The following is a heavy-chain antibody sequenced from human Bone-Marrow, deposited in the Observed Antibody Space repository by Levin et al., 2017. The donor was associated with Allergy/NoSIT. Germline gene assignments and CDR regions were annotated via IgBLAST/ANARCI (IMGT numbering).Heavy chain of an antibody. Sequence: SGPTLVKPTQTLTLTCTFSGFSLKTSGVGWIRQPPGKALEWLAVIYSDDDKRYSPSLSNRLTITTDTSKNQVVLTMTNMDPVDTATYYGAHRAKFCTGGSCHNWFDPWGQGTLVTVSS. CDR1: GFSLKTSGV. D-gene: IGHD2-15*01. V-gene: IGHV2-5*02. CDR2: IYSDDDK. CDR3: AHRAKFCTGGSCHNWFDP. J-gene: IGHJ5*02.